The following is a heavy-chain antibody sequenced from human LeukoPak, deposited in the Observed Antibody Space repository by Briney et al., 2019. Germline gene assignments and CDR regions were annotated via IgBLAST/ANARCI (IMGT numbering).Heavy chain of an antibody. CDR2: ISTYNSNT. CDR1: DYTFTSYG. J-gene: IGHJ6*03. CDR3: ARGASSHYYYMDV. D-gene: IGHD1-26*01. V-gene: IGHV1-18*01. Sequence: ASVKVSCKASDYTFTSYGISWVRQAPGQGLEWMGWISTYNSNTIYAQKVQGRVTMTSDTSTSTAYMELRSLRSDDTAVYYCARGASSHYYYMDVWGKGTTVTISS.